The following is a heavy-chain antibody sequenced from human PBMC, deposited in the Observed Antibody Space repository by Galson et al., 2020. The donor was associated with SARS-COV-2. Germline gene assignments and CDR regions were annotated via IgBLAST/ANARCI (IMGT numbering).Heavy chain of an antibody. CDR2: IGGSGGST. CDR1: GFTFSSYA. D-gene: IGHD3-10*01. CDR3: AKVDSSGSAFDI. Sequence: GSLRLSCAASGFTFSSYAMSWVRQAPGKGLEWVSAIGGSGGSTYYADSVKGRFTISRDNSKNTLYLQMNSLRAEDTAVYYCAKVDSSGSAFDIWGQGTMVTVSS. J-gene: IGHJ3*02. V-gene: IGHV3-23*01.